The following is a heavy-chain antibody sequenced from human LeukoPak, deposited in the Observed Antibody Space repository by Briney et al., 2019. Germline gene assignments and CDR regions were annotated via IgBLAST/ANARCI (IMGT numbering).Heavy chain of an antibody. J-gene: IGHJ4*02. CDR1: GGTFSSYA. V-gene: IGHV1-69*04. CDR2: IIPILGIA. Sequence: ASVKVSCKASGGTFSSYAISWVRQAPGQGLEWMGRIIPILGIANYAQKFQGRVTITADKSTSTAYMELSSLRSEDTAVCYCAEGQYGDSVDYWGQGTLVTVSS. CDR3: AEGQYGDSVDY. D-gene: IGHD4-17*01.